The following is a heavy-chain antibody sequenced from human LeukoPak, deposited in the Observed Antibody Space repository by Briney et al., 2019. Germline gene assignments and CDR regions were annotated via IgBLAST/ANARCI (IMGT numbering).Heavy chain of an antibody. CDR3: ARDGGVGDGYEAIDY. Sequence: GGSLRLSCAASGFTFSSYAMHWVRQAPGKGLEWVAVISYDGSNKYYADSVKGRFTISRDNSKNTLYLQMNSLRAEDTAVYYCARDGGVGDGYEAIDYWGQGTLVTASS. V-gene: IGHV3-30-3*01. CDR1: GFTFSSYA. CDR2: ISYDGSNK. D-gene: IGHD5-24*01. J-gene: IGHJ4*02.